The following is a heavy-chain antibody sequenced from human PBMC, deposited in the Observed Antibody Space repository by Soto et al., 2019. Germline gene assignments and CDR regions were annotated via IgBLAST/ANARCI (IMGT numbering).Heavy chain of an antibody. CDR3: ARAGQQLSEGGRY. V-gene: IGHV3-9*01. CDR2: ISCSGDSI. J-gene: IGHJ4*02. D-gene: IGHD6-13*01. CDR1: GFTFSSYA. Sequence: EVQLVESGGGLVQPGRSLRLSCAASGFTFSSYAMHWVRQAPGKGLEWVSGISCSGDSIGYGDSVKGRFTISRDKPKNHLYMQMNRLTAEDTALYYCARAGQQLSEGGRYCGQGTLVTVSS.